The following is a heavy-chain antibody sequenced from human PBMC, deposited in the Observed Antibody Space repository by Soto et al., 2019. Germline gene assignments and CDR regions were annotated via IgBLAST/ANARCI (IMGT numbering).Heavy chain of an antibody. CDR1: GGSISSGGYY. CDR3: ARESITGTKGDAFDI. Sequence: SETLSLTCTVSGGSISSGGYYWSWIRQHPGKGLEWIGYIYYSGSTYYNPSLKSRVTISVDTSKNQFSLKLSSVTAADTAVYYCARESITGTKGDAFDIWGQGTMVTVSS. CDR2: IYYSGST. J-gene: IGHJ3*02. V-gene: IGHV4-31*03. D-gene: IGHD1-7*01.